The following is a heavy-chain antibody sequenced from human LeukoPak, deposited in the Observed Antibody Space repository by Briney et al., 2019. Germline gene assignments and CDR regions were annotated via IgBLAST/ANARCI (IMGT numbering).Heavy chain of an antibody. D-gene: IGHD5-18*01. Sequence: GGSLRLSCAASGFTVSSNYMSWVRQAPGKGLEWVSVIYGGGTTYYADSVKGRFTISRDNSKNTLYLQMNSLRAEDTAVYYCARRGYSYGTIGSWFDPWGQGTLVTVSS. CDR2: IYGGGTT. CDR3: ARRGYSYGTIGSWFDP. J-gene: IGHJ5*02. CDR1: GFTVSSNY. V-gene: IGHV3-53*05.